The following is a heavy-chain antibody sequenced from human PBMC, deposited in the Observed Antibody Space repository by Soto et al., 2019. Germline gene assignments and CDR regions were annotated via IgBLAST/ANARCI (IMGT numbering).Heavy chain of an antibody. Sequence: ASVEVSCKASGYTFTSYYMHWVRQAPGQGLEWMGIINPSGGSTSYAQKFQGRVTMTRDTSTSTVYMELSSLRSEDTAVYYCARDLRVSYYYDSSGYPRFRFDYWGQGTLVTVSS. V-gene: IGHV1-46*01. J-gene: IGHJ4*02. CDR2: INPSGGST. D-gene: IGHD3-22*01. CDR1: GYTFTSYY. CDR3: ARDLRVSYYYDSSGYPRFRFDY.